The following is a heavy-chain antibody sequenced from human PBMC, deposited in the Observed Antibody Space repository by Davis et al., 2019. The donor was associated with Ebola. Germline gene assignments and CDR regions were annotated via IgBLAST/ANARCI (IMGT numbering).Heavy chain of an antibody. CDR1: GFNFSSYS. CDR2: ISSSRSYT. CDR3: ARVRYGSGLNWFDP. Sequence: GGSLRLSCAASGFNFSSYSMNWVRQAPGKGLEWVSSISSSRSYTYYADSVKGRFTISRDNAKNSLYLQMNSLRADDTAVYYCARVRYGSGLNWFDPWGQGTLVTVSS. V-gene: IGHV3-21*01. D-gene: IGHD3-10*01. J-gene: IGHJ5*02.